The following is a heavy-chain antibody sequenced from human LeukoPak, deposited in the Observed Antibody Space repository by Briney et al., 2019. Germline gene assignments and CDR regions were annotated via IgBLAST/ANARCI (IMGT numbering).Heavy chain of an antibody. D-gene: IGHD5-12*01. Sequence: GGSLRLSSAASGFTFSDHALTWVRQAPGKGLESVSSISSTSSYIYYGDSVRGRFTISRDNAKNSLYLQMNSLRVEDTAVYYCTSIRGFSAYNPGYWGQGTLVTVSS. CDR2: ISSTSSYI. CDR1: GFTFSDHA. CDR3: TSIRGFSAYNPGY. J-gene: IGHJ4*02. V-gene: IGHV3-21*01.